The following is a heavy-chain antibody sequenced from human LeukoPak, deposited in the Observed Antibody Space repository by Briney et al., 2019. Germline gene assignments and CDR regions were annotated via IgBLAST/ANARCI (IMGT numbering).Heavy chain of an antibody. J-gene: IGHJ4*02. CDR3: AKGSYGSGSYYHDFDY. D-gene: IGHD3-10*01. V-gene: IGHV3-23*01. Sequence: GGSLRLSCAASGFTFSSYVMSWVRQAPGKGLEWVSAISGSGGSTYYADSVKGRFTISRDNSKNTLYLQMNSLRAEVTAVYYCAKGSYGSGSYYHDFDYWGQGTLVTVSS. CDR2: ISGSGGST. CDR1: GFTFSSYV.